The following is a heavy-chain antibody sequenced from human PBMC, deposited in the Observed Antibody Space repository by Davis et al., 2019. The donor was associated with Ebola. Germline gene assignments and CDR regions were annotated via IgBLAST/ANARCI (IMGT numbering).Heavy chain of an antibody. Sequence: GESLKISCAASGFTFSSYGMHWVRQAPGKGLEWVAVIWYDGSNKYYADSVKGRFTFSRDNSKNTLYLQMNSLRAEDTAVYYCARVFTSGDSDYWGQGALVTVSS. D-gene: IGHD4-17*01. CDR2: IWYDGSNK. J-gene: IGHJ4*02. CDR3: ARVFTSGDSDY. CDR1: GFTFSSYG. V-gene: IGHV3-33*01.